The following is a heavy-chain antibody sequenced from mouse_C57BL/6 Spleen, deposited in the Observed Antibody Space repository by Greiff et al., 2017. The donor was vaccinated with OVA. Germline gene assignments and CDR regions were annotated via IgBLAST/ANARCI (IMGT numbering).Heavy chain of an antibody. Sequence: VQLQQSGPELVKPGASVKISCKASGYSFTDYNMNWVKQSHGKSLEWIGVINHNYGTTSYNQKFKGKATLTVDQSSSTAYMQHNILTSEDSAVYYCVGWGDYDEDYWGQGTPVTVSA. J-gene: IGHJ3*01. D-gene: IGHD2-4*01. V-gene: IGHV1-39*01. CDR2: INHNYGTT. CDR1: GYSFTDYN. CDR3: VGWGDYDEDY.